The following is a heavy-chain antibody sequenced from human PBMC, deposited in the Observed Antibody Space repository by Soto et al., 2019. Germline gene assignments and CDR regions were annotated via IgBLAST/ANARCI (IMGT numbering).Heavy chain of an antibody. V-gene: IGHV3-30*18. CDR1: GFTFSSYG. D-gene: IGHD3-22*01. J-gene: IGHJ4*02. Sequence: GGSLRLSCAASGFTFSSYGMHWVRQAPGKGLEWVAVISYDGSNKYYADSVKGRFTISRDNSKNTLYLQMNSLRAEDTAVYYCAKELYDSSGYYHGDYWGQGTLVTVSS. CDR3: AKELYDSSGYYHGDY. CDR2: ISYDGSNK.